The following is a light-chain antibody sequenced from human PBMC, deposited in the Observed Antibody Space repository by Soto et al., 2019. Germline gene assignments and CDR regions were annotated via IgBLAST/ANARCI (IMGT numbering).Light chain of an antibody. CDR1: QSVSSSY. CDR3: HQHGSSPTT. J-gene: IGKJ5*01. Sequence: LTQSPATLSVSTGERAPLSCRASQSVSSSYLAWYQQKPGQAPRLLIYGASSRATGIPDRFSGSGSGTDFTLTIIRREPEDFVVYYCHQHGSSPTTFGQGT. CDR2: GAS. V-gene: IGKV3-20*01.